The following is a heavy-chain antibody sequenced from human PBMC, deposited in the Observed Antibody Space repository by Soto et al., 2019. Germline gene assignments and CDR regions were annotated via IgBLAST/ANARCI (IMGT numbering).Heavy chain of an antibody. J-gene: IGHJ1*01. D-gene: IGHD1-20*01. CDR3: ARDTESNRYND. CDR2: IRPDNGNR. Sequence: ASGKVSFKTSSYTFSTGGISWVRQAPGQGLEWVGWIRPDNGNRKSAQRLQGRVTLTTDTSASTAYMELRSLTSDDTAMYYCARDTESNRYNDWGQGTLVNV. CDR1: SYTFSTGG. V-gene: IGHV1-18*01.